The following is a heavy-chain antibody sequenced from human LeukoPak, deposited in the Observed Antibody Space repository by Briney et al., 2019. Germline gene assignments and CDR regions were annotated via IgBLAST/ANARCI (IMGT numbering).Heavy chain of an antibody. CDR2: ISSSGSTI. J-gene: IGHJ4*02. CDR3: AKYHHDSSGYSDY. Sequence: GGSLRLSCAASGFTFSDYYMSWIRQAPGKGLEWVSYISSSGSTIYYADSVKGRFTISRDNSKNTLYLQMNSLRAEDTAVYYCAKYHHDSSGYSDYWGQGTLVTVSS. CDR1: GFTFSDYY. D-gene: IGHD3-22*01. V-gene: IGHV3-11*01.